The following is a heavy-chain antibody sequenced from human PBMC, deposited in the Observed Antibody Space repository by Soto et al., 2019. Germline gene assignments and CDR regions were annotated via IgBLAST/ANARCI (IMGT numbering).Heavy chain of an antibody. J-gene: IGHJ4*02. CDR2: IHNSGST. CDR3: ARENRNHDSSGYLDY. D-gene: IGHD3-22*01. V-gene: IGHV4-31*03. CDR1: GGSINSGGYY. Sequence: KSSETLSLTCTVSGGSINSGGYYWTWIRQHPGKGLEWIGYIHNSGSTDYLPSLKSRGTMSVDTSNNQFALKLNSVTAADTAVYYCARENRNHDSSGYLDYWGQGTLVTVSS.